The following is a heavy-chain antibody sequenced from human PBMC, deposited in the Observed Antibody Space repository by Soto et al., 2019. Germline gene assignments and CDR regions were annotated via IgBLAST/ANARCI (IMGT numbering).Heavy chain of an antibody. CDR1: GFTVSSNY. D-gene: IGHD5-18*01. CDR3: ARDRGYSYGPGYYYYYGMDV. J-gene: IGHJ6*02. Sequence: PVGSLRLSCAASGFTVSSNYMSWVRQAPGKGLEWASVIYSGGSTYYADSVKGRFTISRDNSKNTLYLQMNSLRAEDTAVYYCARDRGYSYGPGYYYYYGMDVWGQGTTVTVSS. V-gene: IGHV3-53*01. CDR2: IYSGGST.